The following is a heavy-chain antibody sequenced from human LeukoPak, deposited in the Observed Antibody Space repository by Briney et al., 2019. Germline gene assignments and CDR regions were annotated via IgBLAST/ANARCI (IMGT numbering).Heavy chain of an antibody. D-gene: IGHD1-1*01. CDR1: GFTLSSYS. V-gene: IGHV3-21*01. Sequence: PGGSLRLSCAASGFTLSSYSMNWVRQAPGKGLEWVSSISSSSNYIYYADSMKGRFTISRDNAKNSLYLQMNSLRAEDTAVYYCARSTSAFDIWGQGTMVTVSS. CDR3: ARSTSAFDI. J-gene: IGHJ3*02. CDR2: ISSSSNYI.